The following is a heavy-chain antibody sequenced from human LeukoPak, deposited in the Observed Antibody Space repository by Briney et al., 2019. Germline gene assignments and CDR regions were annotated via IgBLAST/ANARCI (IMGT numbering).Heavy chain of an antibody. CDR2: INAGNGNT. V-gene: IGHV1-3*01. J-gene: IGHJ4*02. Sequence: ASVKVSCKASGYTFTSYGISWVRQAPGQGLEWMGWINAGNGNTKYSQKFQGRVTITRDTSASTAYMELSSLRSEDTAVYYCARDPPYDFWSGYSDYWGQGTLVTVSS. CDR1: GYTFTSYG. D-gene: IGHD3-3*01. CDR3: ARDPPYDFWSGYSDY.